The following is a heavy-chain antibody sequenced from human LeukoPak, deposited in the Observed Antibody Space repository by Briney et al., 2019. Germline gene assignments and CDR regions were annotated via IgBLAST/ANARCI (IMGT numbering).Heavy chain of an antibody. CDR3: ARHEYSGSYYGLSWFDP. Sequence: SETLSLTCTVSGGSISSSGYYWGWIRQPLGKGLEWIASIYYSGSTYYNPSLKSRVTISVDTSKNQLSLKLSSLTAADTAVYYCARHEYSGSYYGLSWFDPWGQGTLVTVSS. D-gene: IGHD1-26*01. CDR1: GGSISSSGYY. J-gene: IGHJ5*02. CDR2: IYYSGST. V-gene: IGHV4-39*01.